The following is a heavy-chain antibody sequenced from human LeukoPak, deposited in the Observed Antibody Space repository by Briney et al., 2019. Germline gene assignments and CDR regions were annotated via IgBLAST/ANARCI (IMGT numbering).Heavy chain of an antibody. V-gene: IGHV1-18*01. D-gene: IGHD6-6*01. Sequence: ASVKVSCTASGYTFTSYGISWVRQAPGQGLEWMGRISAYNGNTNYAQKLQGRVTMTTDTSTSTAYMELRSLRSDDTAVYYCAREPSIAARRYYYGMDVWGQGTTVTVSS. CDR1: GYTFTSYG. J-gene: IGHJ6*02. CDR2: ISAYNGNT. CDR3: AREPSIAARRYYYGMDV.